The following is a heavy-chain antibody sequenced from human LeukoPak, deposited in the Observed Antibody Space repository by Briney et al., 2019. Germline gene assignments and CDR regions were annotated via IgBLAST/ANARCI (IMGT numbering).Heavy chain of an antibody. CDR3: ARDTVRNYVDAFDI. D-gene: IGHD1-7*01. CDR2: ISAYNGNT. J-gene: IGHJ3*02. Sequence: ASVKVSCKASGYTFTSYGISWVRQAPGQGLEWMGWISAYNGNTNYAQKLQGRVTMTTDTSTGTAYMELRSLRSDDTAVYYCARDTVRNYVDAFDIWGQGTMVTVSS. V-gene: IGHV1-18*01. CDR1: GYTFTSYG.